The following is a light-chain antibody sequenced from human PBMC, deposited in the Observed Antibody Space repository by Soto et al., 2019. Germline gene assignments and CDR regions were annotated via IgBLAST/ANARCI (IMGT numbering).Light chain of an antibody. Sequence: QAVVTQEPSLTVSPGGTVTLTCASNTGAITIGYYPNWFQQKPGQAPRPLIYGISNKHSWTPARFSGSLLGGKAALTLSGVQPEDEAEYYCLLYYGGAWVFGGGTQLTV. CDR2: GIS. CDR1: TGAITIGYY. V-gene: IGLV7-43*01. J-gene: IGLJ3*02. CDR3: LLYYGGAWV.